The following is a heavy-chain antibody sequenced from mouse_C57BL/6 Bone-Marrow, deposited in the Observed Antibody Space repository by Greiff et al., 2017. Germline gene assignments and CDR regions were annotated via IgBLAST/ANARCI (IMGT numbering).Heavy chain of an antibody. J-gene: IGHJ4*01. V-gene: IGHV1-26*01. CDR2: INPNNGGT. D-gene: IGHD2-2*01. CDR1: GYTFTDYY. CDR3: ARVYYGYDEVMDY. Sequence: EVQLQQSGPELVKPGASVKISCKASGYTFTDYYMNWVKQSHGKSLEWIGDINPNNGGTSYNQKFKGKATLTVDKSSSTAYMELRSLTSEDSAVYYCARVYYGYDEVMDYWGQGTSVTVSS.